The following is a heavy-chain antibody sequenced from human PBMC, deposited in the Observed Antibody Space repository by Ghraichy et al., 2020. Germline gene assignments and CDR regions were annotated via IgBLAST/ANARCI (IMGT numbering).Heavy chain of an antibody. D-gene: IGHD3-3*01. CDR1: GGSINNYY. CDR3: ARDRAVFGPRGMDV. Sequence: SQTLSLTCTVSGGSINNYYWSWIRQPPGKGLEWIGFIYYSGGANYNPSLKSRATISVDASMTQFSLRLSSVTAADTAVYYCARDRAVFGPRGMDVWGQGTTATVSS. CDR2: IYYSGGA. V-gene: IGHV4-59*01. J-gene: IGHJ6*02.